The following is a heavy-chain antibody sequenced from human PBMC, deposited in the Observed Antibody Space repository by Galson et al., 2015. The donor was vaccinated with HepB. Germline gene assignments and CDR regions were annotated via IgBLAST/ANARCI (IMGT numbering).Heavy chain of an antibody. CDR3: VKGYGGYSYGQGGGYYFDY. CDR1: GFTFSSYA. V-gene: IGHV3-64D*06. Sequence: SLRLSCAASGFTFSSYAMHWVRQAPGKGLEYVSAISSNGGSTYYADSVKGRFTISRDNSKNTLYLQMSSLRAEDTAVYYCVKGYGGYSYGQGGGYYFDYRGQGTLVTVSS. J-gene: IGHJ4*02. CDR2: ISSNGGST. D-gene: IGHD5-18*01.